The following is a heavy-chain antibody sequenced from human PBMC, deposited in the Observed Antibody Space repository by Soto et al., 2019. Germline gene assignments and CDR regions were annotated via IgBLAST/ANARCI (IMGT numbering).Heavy chain of an antibody. CDR1: GYTFTSYG. D-gene: IGHD6-19*01. CDR2: ISAYNGNT. J-gene: IGHJ6*02. Sequence: QVQLVQSGAEVKKPGASVKVSCKASGYTFTSYGISWVRQAPGQGLEWMGWISAYNGNTNYAQKLQGRVTMTTDTSTSTAYMELRSLRADDTAVYYCARGTWAVGPAYYYGMDVWGQGTTVTVSS. V-gene: IGHV1-18*01. CDR3: ARGTWAVGPAYYYGMDV.